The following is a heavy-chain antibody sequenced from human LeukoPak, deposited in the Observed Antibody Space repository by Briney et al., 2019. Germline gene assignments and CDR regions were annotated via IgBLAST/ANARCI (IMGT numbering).Heavy chain of an antibody. J-gene: IGHJ4*02. Sequence: ASVKVSCKAPGYIFTNYGITWVRQAPGQGLDWMGWISVYSGDTDYAQNLQGRVTMTTDTSTNTAYMELRSLRSDDTALYYCARSGRYNYGFDYWGQGTLVTVSS. CDR1: GYIFTNYG. CDR3: ARSGRYNYGFDY. V-gene: IGHV1-18*01. CDR2: ISVYSGDT. D-gene: IGHD5-18*01.